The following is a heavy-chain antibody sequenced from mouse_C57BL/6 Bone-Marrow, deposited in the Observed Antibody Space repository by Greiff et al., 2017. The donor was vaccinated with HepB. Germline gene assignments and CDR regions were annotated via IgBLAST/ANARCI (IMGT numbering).Heavy chain of an antibody. J-gene: IGHJ4*01. V-gene: IGHV1-66*01. Sequence: QVHVKQSGPELVKPGASVKISCKASGYSFTSYYIHWVKQRPGQGLEWIGWIYPGSGNTKYNEKFKGKATLTADTSSSTAYMQLSSLTSEDSAVYYCARGGRDYYAMDYWGQGTSVTVSS. CDR2: IYPGSGNT. CDR3: ARGGRDYYAMDY. CDR1: GYSFTSYY.